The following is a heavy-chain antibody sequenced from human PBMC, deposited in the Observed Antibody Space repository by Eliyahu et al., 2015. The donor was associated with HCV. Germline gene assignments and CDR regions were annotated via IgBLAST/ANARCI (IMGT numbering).Heavy chain of an antibody. V-gene: IGHV2-5*01. Sequence: QITLKESGRTLVKPTQTLTLTSTFFGXXLXSXRVGVGWXRXPPXXALEWLALISWNDDKRYNPSLKTRLTITKDTSKNQVVLTVTNMNPVDTATYFCAHNQAPYSSTWYYFDYWGQGTLVTVSS. CDR2: ISWNDDK. J-gene: IGHJ4*02. D-gene: IGHD2-2*01. CDR1: GXXLXSXRVG. CDR3: AHNQAPYSSTWYYFDY.